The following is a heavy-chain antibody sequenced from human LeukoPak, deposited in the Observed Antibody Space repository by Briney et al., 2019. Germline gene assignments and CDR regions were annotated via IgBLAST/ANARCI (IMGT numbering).Heavy chain of an antibody. D-gene: IGHD6-13*01. CDR3: ARDRESSTWYYFDY. V-gene: IGHV3-21*01. Sequence: GGSLRLSCAASGFTFSSYSMNWVRQAPGKGLEWVSSISSSGSYIYYADSVKGRFTISRDNAKNSLYLQMNSLRAEDTAVYYCARDRESSTWYYFDYWGQGTLVTVSS. J-gene: IGHJ4*02. CDR1: GFTFSSYS. CDR2: ISSSGSYI.